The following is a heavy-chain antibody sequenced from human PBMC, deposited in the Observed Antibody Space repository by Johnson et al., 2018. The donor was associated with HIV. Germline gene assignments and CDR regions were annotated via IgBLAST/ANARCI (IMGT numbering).Heavy chain of an antibody. CDR1: GFTFSSYD. CDR3: ARVGRPWLPRDAFDI. V-gene: IGHV3-13*01. Sequence: VQLVESGGGLVQPGGSLRLSCAASGFTFSSYDMHWVRQATGKGLEWVSAIGTAGDNYYPGSVKGRFTIPRENAKNSLYLQMNSLRAEDTAVYYCARVGRPWLPRDAFDIWGQGTMVTVSS. D-gene: IGHD6-19*01. J-gene: IGHJ3*02. CDR2: IGTAGDN.